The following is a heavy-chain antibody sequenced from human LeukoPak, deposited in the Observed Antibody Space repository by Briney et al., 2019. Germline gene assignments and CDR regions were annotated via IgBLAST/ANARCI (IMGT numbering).Heavy chain of an antibody. CDR1: GFTFSSYG. V-gene: IGHV3-30*02. CDR2: IRYDGSNK. CDR3: AKIPPPPNPTTYSSSPGDYYYYMDV. D-gene: IGHD6-6*01. Sequence: GGSLRLSCAASGFTFSSYGMHWVRQAPGKGLEWVAFIRYDGSNKYYADSVKGRFTISRDNSKNTLYLQMNSLRAEDTAVYYCAKIPPPPNPTTYSSSPGDYYYYMDVWGKGTTVTVSS. J-gene: IGHJ6*03.